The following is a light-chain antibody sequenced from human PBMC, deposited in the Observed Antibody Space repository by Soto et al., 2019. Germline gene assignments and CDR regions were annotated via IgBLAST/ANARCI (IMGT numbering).Light chain of an antibody. CDR2: GAS. Sequence: IVLTQSPATLSVSPGERATLSCRASQSLKSNLAWYQQKPGQAPRLLISGASTRATGIPARFSGSGSETEFTLTISSLRPEDSAVYYCQQYNNWPPLTFGGGTKVEIK. CDR3: QQYNNWPPLT. CDR1: QSLKSN. V-gene: IGKV3-15*01. J-gene: IGKJ4*01.